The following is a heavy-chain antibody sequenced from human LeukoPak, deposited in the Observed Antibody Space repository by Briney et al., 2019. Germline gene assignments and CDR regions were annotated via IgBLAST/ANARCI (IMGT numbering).Heavy chain of an antibody. CDR2: INHSGST. CDR3: ARTRRYINYYDSSGDHLGFDY. J-gene: IGHJ4*02. CDR1: GGSFSGYY. D-gene: IGHD3-22*01. Sequence: SETLSPTCAVYGGSFSGYYRSWIRQPPGKGLEWIGEINHSGSTNYNPSLKSRVTISVDTSKNQFSLKLSSVTAADTAVYYCARTRRYINYYDSSGDHLGFDYWGQGTLVTVS. V-gene: IGHV4-34*01.